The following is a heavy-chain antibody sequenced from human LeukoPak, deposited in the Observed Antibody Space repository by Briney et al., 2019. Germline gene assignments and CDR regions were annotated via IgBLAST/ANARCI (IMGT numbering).Heavy chain of an antibody. V-gene: IGHV1-69*06. CDR2: IIPIFGTA. J-gene: IGHJ4*02. CDR3: ARVGTYFDY. CDR1: GGTFSSYA. Sequence: ASVKVSCKASGGTFSSYAISWVRQAPGQGLEWMGGIIPIFGTANYAQKFQGRVTITADKSTSTAYMELSRLRSEDTAVDYCARVGTYFDYWGQGTLVTVSS.